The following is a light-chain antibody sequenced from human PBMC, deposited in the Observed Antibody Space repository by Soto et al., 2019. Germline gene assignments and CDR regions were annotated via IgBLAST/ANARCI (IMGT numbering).Light chain of an antibody. CDR3: QQYDSSPPKYT. J-gene: IGKJ2*01. Sequence: EIVLTQSPDTLSLSPGERATLSCRASQSVTSSYFAWYQQKPGQAPSLLIYGASNRATGIPDSFSGSGSGTDFTLTISRPEREDLAVYYCQQYDSSPPKYTFGQGTKVEIK. V-gene: IGKV3-20*01. CDR2: GAS. CDR1: QSVTSSY.